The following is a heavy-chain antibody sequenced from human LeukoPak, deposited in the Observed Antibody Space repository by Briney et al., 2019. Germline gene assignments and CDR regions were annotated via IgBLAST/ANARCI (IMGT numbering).Heavy chain of an antibody. CDR1: GGSISSGGYY. CDR3: ARENDGMSYFDC. J-gene: IGHJ4*02. V-gene: IGHV4-31*03. Sequence: SQTLSLTCTVSGGSISSGGYYWSWIRQHPGKGLEWIGYIYYSGSTYYNPSLKSRVTISVDTSKNQFSLKLSSVTAADTAVYYCARENDGMSYFDCWGQGTLVTVSS. CDR2: IYYSGST. D-gene: IGHD1-1*01.